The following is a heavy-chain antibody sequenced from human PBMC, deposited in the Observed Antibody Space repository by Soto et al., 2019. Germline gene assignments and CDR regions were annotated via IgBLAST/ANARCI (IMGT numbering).Heavy chain of an antibody. CDR2: INSSGGST. Sequence: ASVKVSCKASGYTFTSYYMHWVRQAPGQGLEWMGIINSSGGSTNYAQKFQGRVTMTRDTSTSTVYMELSSLRSEDTAVYYCARVINTYYYDSSGYDGFDIWGQGTMVTVSS. D-gene: IGHD3-22*01. CDR3: ARVINTYYYDSSGYDGFDI. CDR1: GYTFTSYY. J-gene: IGHJ3*02. V-gene: IGHV1-46*01.